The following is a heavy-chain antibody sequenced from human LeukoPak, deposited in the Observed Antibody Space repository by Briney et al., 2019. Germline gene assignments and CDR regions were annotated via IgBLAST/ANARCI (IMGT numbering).Heavy chain of an antibody. Sequence: SETLSLTCTVSGGSISSSSYYWSWIRQPPGKGLEWIGEINHSGSTNYNPSLKSRLTVSVETSKNQFSLRLSSVTAADTAVYYCARGRYKAIFGVIHSTGYFQHWGQGTLVTVSS. J-gene: IGHJ1*01. CDR3: ARGRYKAIFGVIHSTGYFQH. V-gene: IGHV4-39*07. D-gene: IGHD3-3*01. CDR2: INHSGST. CDR1: GGSISSSSYY.